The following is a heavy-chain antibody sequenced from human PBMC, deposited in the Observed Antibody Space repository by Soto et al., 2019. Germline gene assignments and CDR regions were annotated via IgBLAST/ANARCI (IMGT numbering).Heavy chain of an antibody. CDR1: GFTFSTYE. J-gene: IGHJ4*02. V-gene: IGHV3-48*03. CDR2: ISVSGNII. Sequence: PGGSLRLSCAASGFTFSTYEFNWVRQAPGRGLEWISYISVSGNIIKYADSAKGRFTISRDNAESSLHLHMSSLRVDDTAVYFCVRDTMRASAAASLDYWGQGTQVTVSS. CDR3: VRDTMRASAAASLDY. D-gene: IGHD6-13*01.